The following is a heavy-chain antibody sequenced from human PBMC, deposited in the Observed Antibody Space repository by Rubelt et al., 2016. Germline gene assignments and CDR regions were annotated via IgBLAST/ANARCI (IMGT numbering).Heavy chain of an antibody. CDR2: INTSGGST. Sequence: QVQLVQSGAEVKKPGASVKVSCKASGYTFTSYYMHWVRQAPGQGLEWMGIINTSGGSTGYAQQFTGRITMPRDTSTSTVYMELSSLRSEDTAVYYCARANSGSGYFGIDYWGQGTLVTVSS. V-gene: IGHV1-46*01. CDR1: GYTFTSYY. CDR3: ARANSGSGYFGIDY. D-gene: IGHD3-22*01. J-gene: IGHJ4*02.